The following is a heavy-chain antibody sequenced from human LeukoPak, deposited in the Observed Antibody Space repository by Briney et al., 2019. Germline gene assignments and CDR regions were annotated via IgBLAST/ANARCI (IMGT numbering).Heavy chain of an antibody. Sequence: SVKVSCKASGGTFSSYAISWVRQAPGQGLEWIGGIIPISGTANYAQKFQGRVTITADESKSTAYMELSSLRSEDTAVYYCAREDSGGSGSSYYYYYGMDVWGQGTTVTVSS. CDR3: AREDSGGSGSSYYYYYGMDV. J-gene: IGHJ6*02. CDR1: GGTFSSYA. CDR2: IIPISGTA. V-gene: IGHV1-69*13. D-gene: IGHD3-10*01.